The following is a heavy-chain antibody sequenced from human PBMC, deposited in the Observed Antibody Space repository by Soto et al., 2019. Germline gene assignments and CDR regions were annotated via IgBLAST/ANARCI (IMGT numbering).Heavy chain of an antibody. J-gene: IGHJ4*02. CDR3: ARLGGIVDTGTWIQ. CDR2: IYPGDSDT. CDR1: GYRFSTYW. Sequence: GESLKISCKASGYRFSTYWIGWVRERPGKGPEWMAIIYPGDSDTRENPSFQGQVTISADKSSNTVHLQWRSLKASDTAIYYCARLGGIVDTGTWIQWGQGTPVTVSS. D-gene: IGHD1-26*01. V-gene: IGHV5-51*01.